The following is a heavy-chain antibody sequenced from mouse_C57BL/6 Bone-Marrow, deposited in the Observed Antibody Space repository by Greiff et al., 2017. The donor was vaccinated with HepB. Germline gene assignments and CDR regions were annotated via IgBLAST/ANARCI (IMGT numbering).Heavy chain of an antibody. Sequence: EVKLQESGPGLVKPSQSLSLTCSVTGYSITSGYYWNWIRQFPGNKLEWMGYISYDGSNNYNPSLKNRISITRDTSKNQFFLKLNSVTTEDTATYYCARTTVVGYYFDYWGQGTTLTVSS. D-gene: IGHD1-1*01. CDR1: GYSITSGYY. CDR3: ARTTVVGYYFDY. J-gene: IGHJ2*01. V-gene: IGHV3-6*01. CDR2: ISYDGSN.